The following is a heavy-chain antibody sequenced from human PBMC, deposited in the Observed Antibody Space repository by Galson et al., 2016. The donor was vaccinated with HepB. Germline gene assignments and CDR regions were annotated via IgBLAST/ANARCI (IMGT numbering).Heavy chain of an antibody. Sequence: SLRLSCAASGFIVSNNYMSWVRQAPGKGLEWVSVIYSDGSTYYAESVKGRFTISRDKSKNTLYLQMNSLRVDDTAVYFCARGDYYYDGSGYHPFDFWGQGTLVTVSS. D-gene: IGHD3-22*01. CDR1: GFIVSNNY. V-gene: IGHV3-53*01. J-gene: IGHJ4*02. CDR3: ARGDYYYDGSGYHPFDF. CDR2: IYSDGST.